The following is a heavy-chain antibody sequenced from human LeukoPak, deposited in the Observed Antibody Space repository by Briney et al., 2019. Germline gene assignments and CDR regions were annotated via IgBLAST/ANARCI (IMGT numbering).Heavy chain of an antibody. Sequence: SGGSLRLSCAASGFTFSSYWMSWVRQAPGKGLEWVANIKQDGSEKYYVDSVKGRFTISRDNAKNSLYLQMNSLRAEDTAVYYCARVLRVYYDSSGPDAFDIWGQGTMVTVSS. CDR3: ARVLRVYYDSSGPDAFDI. CDR2: IKQDGSEK. CDR1: GFTFSSYW. J-gene: IGHJ3*02. D-gene: IGHD3-22*01. V-gene: IGHV3-7*01.